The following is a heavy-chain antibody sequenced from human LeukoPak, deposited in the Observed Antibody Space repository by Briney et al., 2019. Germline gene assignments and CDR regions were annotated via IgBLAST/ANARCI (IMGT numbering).Heavy chain of an antibody. V-gene: IGHV4-59*01. J-gene: IGHJ3*02. D-gene: IGHD3-10*01. CDR1: GGSISSYY. CDR2: IYYIGST. Sequence: SETLSLTCTVAGGSISSYYWSWIRQPRGKGLEWIGYIYYIGSTNYNPSLKSRVTISVDTSKNQFSLKLSSVTAADTAVYYCARGDMVRGVIIRDAFDIWGQGTMVTVSS. CDR3: ARGDMVRGVIIRDAFDI.